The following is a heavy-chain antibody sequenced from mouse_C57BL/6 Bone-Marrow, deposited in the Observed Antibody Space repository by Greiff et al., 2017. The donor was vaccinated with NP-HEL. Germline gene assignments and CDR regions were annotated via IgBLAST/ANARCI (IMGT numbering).Heavy chain of an antibody. CDR2: ISSGGSYT. V-gene: IGHV5-6*01. CDR3: ARNYYYGSSYGRYAMDY. CDR1: GFTFSSYG. J-gene: IGHJ4*01. Sequence: EVQRVESGGDLVKPGGSLKLSCAASGFTFSSYGMSWVRQTPDKRLEWVATISSGGSYTYYPDSVKGRFTISRDNAKNTLYLQMSSLKSEDTAMYYCARNYYYGSSYGRYAMDYWGQGTSVTVSS. D-gene: IGHD1-1*01.